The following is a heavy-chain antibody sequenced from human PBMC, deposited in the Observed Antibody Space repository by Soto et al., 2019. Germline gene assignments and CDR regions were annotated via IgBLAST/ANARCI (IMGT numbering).Heavy chain of an antibody. CDR1: GSSISSYY. D-gene: IGHD6-13*01. J-gene: IGHJ5*02. V-gene: IGHV4-59*01. CDR2: IYYSGST. CDR3: ARDGYSSSWYRGWFDP. Sequence: SETLSLTCTVSGSSISSYYWSWIRQPPGKGLEWIGYIYYSGSTNYNPSLKSRVTISVDTSKNQFSLKLSSVTAADTAVYYCARDGYSSSWYRGWFDPWGQGTLVTVSS.